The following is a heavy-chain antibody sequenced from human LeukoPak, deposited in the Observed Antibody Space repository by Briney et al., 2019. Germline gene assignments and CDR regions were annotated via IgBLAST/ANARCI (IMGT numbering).Heavy chain of an antibody. CDR2: IHSSGDYI. D-gene: IGHD1-20*01. CDR1: ASGVAFTSHS. V-gene: IGHV3-21*05. Sequence: PGGTPRLYCAASASGVAFTSHSMNWVRLPPGHCLQWLSYIHSSGDYIFYADSVKGRFTVSRDNARNSLYLQMNSLRAEDTAIYYCAREYNSRATFDYWGQGTLVTVSS. CDR3: AREYNSRATFDY. J-gene: IGHJ4*02.